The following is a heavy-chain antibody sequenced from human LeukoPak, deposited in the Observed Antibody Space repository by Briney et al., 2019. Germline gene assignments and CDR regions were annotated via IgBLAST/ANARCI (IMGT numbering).Heavy chain of an antibody. Sequence: SETLSLTCTVSGGSVSSGTYYWSWIRQPPGEGLEWIGYIYYSGSTNYDPSLKSRVTISVDTSKNQFSLKLSSVTAADTAVYYCARGGRWEHFDYWGQGTLVTVSS. J-gene: IGHJ4*02. CDR3: ARGGRWEHFDY. CDR1: GGSVSSGTYY. D-gene: IGHD1-1*01. CDR2: IYYSGST. V-gene: IGHV4-61*01.